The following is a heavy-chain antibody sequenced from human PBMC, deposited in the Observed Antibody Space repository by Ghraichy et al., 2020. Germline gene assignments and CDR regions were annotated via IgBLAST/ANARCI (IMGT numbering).Heavy chain of an antibody. CDR3: ARQGLWLRGYYYYGMDV. CDR2: IYTSGST. V-gene: IGHV4-4*09. J-gene: IGHJ6*02. Sequence: GSLRLSCTVSGGSISSYYWSWIRQPPGKGLEWIGYIYTSGSTNYNPSLKSRVTISVDTSKNQFSLKLSSVTAADTAVYYCARQGLWLRGYYYYGMDVWGQGTTVTVSS. CDR1: GGSISSYY. D-gene: IGHD5-18*01.